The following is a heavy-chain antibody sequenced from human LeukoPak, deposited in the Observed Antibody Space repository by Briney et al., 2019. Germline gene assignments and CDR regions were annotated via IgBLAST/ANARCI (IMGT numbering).Heavy chain of an antibody. CDR3: ATDIGAGIAAPRG. V-gene: IGHV3-9*01. D-gene: IGHD6-6*01. CDR2: ISWSSGKI. CDR1: GLTFDDYG. J-gene: IGHJ4*02. Sequence: GRSLRLSCAASGLTFDDYGMHWVRQAPGKGLEWVSGISWSSGKIGYADSVKGRFTISRDNAKNSLYLQMNSLRAEDTAFYYCATDIGAGIAAPRGWGQGTLVTVSS.